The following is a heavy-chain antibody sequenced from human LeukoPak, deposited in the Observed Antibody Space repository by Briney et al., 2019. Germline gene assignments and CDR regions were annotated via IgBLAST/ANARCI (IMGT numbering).Heavy chain of an antibody. CDR1: GYTFTGYY. CDR2: INPNSGGT. J-gene: IGHJ4*02. Sequence: ASVKVSCKASGYTFTGYYMHWVRQAPGQGLEWMGWINPNSGGTNYAQKFQGRVTMTRDTSISTAYMELSRLRSDDTAVYYCARGGDSSSWFASPDFWGQGTLVTVSS. V-gene: IGHV1-2*02. D-gene: IGHD6-13*01. CDR3: ARGGDSSSWFASPDF.